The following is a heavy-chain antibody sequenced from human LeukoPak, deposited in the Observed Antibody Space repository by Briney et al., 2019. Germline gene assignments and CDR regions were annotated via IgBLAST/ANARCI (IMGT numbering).Heavy chain of an antibody. J-gene: IGHJ6*03. CDR3: ARAPRGRYYMDV. Sequence: SETLSLTCAVYGGSFSGYYWSWIRQPPGKGLEWIGEINHSGSTNYNPSLKSRVTISVDTSKNQSSLKLSPVTAADTAVYYCARAPRGRYYMDVWGKGTTVTVSS. CDR1: GGSFSGYY. D-gene: IGHD1-14*01. V-gene: IGHV4-34*01. CDR2: INHSGST.